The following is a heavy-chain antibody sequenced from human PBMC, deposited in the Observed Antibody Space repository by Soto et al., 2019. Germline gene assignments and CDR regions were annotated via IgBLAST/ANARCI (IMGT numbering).Heavy chain of an antibody. CDR1: GCTFSSYA. J-gene: IGHJ4*02. Sequence: GGSLRLSCASSGCTFSSYAMSCVRHAPGKWLEWVSTITGTGGDAKYADSVRGRFVISRDNSKKTLYLQMTSLTAEDSAMYFCARGSKDYYQASRIFHFWGRGPLVNV. CDR3: ARGSKDYYQASRIFHF. D-gene: IGHD3-22*01. V-gene: IGHV3-23*01. CDR2: ITGTGGDA.